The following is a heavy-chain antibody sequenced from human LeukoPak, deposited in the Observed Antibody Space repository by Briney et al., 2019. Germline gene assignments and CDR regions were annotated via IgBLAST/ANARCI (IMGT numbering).Heavy chain of an antibody. CDR2: ISGSGGST. D-gene: IGHD6-19*01. CDR1: GFIFSDYA. CDR3: ARQWLILRGGWADY. J-gene: IGHJ4*02. Sequence: PGGTLRLSCAASGFIFSDYAMSWVRQAPGKGLEWVSSISGSGGSTYYADSVKGRFTISRDNSKNTLYLQMTSLRAEDTAVYYCARQWLILRGGWADYWGQGTLVTVSS. V-gene: IGHV3-23*01.